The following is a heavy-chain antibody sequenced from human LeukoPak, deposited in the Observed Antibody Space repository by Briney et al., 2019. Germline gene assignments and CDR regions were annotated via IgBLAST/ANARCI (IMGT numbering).Heavy chain of an antibody. V-gene: IGHV4-34*01. CDR1: GGSYSGYY. CDR2: IDHIGKT. CDR3: ARADIGHGGNVGY. Sequence: SETLSLTCAVSGGSYSGYYWSWIRQSPGKGLEGMGDIDHIGKTNYHPALKRRGTISSDTSNSHFSLQLTSVTAADTAVYYCARADIGHGGNVGYWGQATLVTVSS. J-gene: IGHJ4*02. D-gene: IGHD4-23*01.